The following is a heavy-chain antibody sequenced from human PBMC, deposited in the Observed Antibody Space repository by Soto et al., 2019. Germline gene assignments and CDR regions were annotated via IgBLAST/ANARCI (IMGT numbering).Heavy chain of an antibody. J-gene: IGHJ3*02. D-gene: IGHD3-10*01. CDR2: IYYGGST. Sequence: SETLSLTCTVSGGSISSYYWSWIRQPPGKGLEWIGYIYYGGSTNYNPSLKSRVTISVDTSKNQFSLKLSSVTAADTAVYYCAKNYGNAFDIWGQGTMVTVSS. CDR3: AKNYGNAFDI. V-gene: IGHV4-59*01. CDR1: GGSISSYY.